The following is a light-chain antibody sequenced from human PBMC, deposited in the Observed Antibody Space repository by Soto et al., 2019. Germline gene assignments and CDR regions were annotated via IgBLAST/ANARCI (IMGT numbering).Light chain of an antibody. CDR2: GAS. J-gene: IGKJ1*01. CDR3: QQYAGSPRT. V-gene: IGKV3-15*01. CDR1: QSISSN. Sequence: EIVMTQSPATLSVSPGERATLSCRASQSISSNLAWYQQKPGQSPRLLMYGASTRATGIPARFSGSGSGTEFTLTISSLLSEDFVVYFCQQYAGSPRTFGQGTKVDIK.